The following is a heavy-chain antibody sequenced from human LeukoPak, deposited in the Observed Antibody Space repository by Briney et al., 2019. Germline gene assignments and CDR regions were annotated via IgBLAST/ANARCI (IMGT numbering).Heavy chain of an antibody. J-gene: IGHJ4*02. V-gene: IGHV4-4*09. CDR1: GGSISSYY. D-gene: IGHD3-3*01. CDR3: ARRVFGSSHFDY. CDR2: IYSSGTT. Sequence: PSETLSLTCTVSGGSISSYYWSWIRQPPGKGLEWIGFIYSSGTTNYNPSLKSRVTISLDTSKNQFSLKLSSVTAADTAVYYCARRVFGSSHFDYWGQGTLVTVSS.